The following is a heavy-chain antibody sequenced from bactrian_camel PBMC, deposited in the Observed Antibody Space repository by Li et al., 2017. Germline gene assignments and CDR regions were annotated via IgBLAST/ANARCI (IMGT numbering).Heavy chain of an antibody. CDR2: ISSLGALT. J-gene: IGHJ4*01. Sequence: VQLVESGGDLVQPGGSLKLSCTASGITIINYQMSWVRQTPGKGLEWVSSISSLGALTYYADSVKGQFTISRDNAKNTVYLQMNGLRSEDTAHYYCASATNNYWGQGTQVTVS. V-gene: IGHV3S40*01. CDR3: ASATNNY. D-gene: IGHD3*01. CDR1: GITIINYQ.